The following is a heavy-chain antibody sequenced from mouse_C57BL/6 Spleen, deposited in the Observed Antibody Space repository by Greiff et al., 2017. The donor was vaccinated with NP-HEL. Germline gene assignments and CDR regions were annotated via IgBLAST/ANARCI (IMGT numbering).Heavy chain of an antibody. J-gene: IGHJ1*03. D-gene: IGHD2-4*01. V-gene: IGHV1-18*01. CDR1: GYTFTDYN. CDR3: ARIRGLRQGYFDV. Sequence: VQLQQSGPELVKPGASVKIPCKASGYTFTDYNMDWVKQSHGKSLEWIGDITPNNGGTIYNQKFKGKATLTVDKSSSTAYMELRSLTSEDTAVYYCARIRGLRQGYFDVWGTGTTVTVSS. CDR2: ITPNNGGT.